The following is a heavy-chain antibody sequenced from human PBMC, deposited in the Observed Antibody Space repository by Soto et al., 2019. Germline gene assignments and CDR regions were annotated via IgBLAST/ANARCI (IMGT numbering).Heavy chain of an antibody. D-gene: IGHD3-16*02. CDR2: INHSGST. J-gene: IGHJ4*01. CDR3: ARDHIVATSPYDYIWGIYRYTAPIYRYFDS. V-gene: IGHV4-34*01. CDR1: GGSFSGYY. Sequence: SETLSLTCAVYGGSFSGYYWSWIRQPPGKGLEWIGEINHSGSTNYNPSLKSRVTISVDTSKNQFSLKLSSVTAADTAVYYCARDHIVATSPYDYIWGIYRYTAPIYRYFDSLRDAPLVTV.